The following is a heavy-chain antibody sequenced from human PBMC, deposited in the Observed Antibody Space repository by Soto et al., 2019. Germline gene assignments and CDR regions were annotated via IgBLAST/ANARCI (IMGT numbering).Heavy chain of an antibody. CDR2: INPSGGST. D-gene: IGHD2-8*01. CDR3: ARRYCTNGVCYFAFDI. CDR1: GYTFTSYY. V-gene: IGHV1-46*03. Sequence: ASVKVSCKASGYTFTSYYMHWVRQAPGQGLEWMGIINPSGGSTSYAQKFQGRVTMTRDTSTSTVYMELSSLRSEDTAVYYCARRYCTNGVCYFAFDIWGQGTMVTVSS. J-gene: IGHJ3*02.